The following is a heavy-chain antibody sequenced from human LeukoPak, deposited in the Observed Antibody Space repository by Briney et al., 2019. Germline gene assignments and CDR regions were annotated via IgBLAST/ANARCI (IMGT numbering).Heavy chain of an antibody. CDR3: ARANYDFWSGYYLYFDY. V-gene: IGHV4-31*03. CDR2: IYYSGST. Sequence: SQTLSLTCTVSGGSISSGGYYWSWIRQHPGKGLEWIGYIYYSGSTYYNPSLKSRVTISVDTSKNQFSLKLSSVTAADTAVYYCARANYDFWSGYYLYFDYWGQGTLVTASS. D-gene: IGHD3-3*01. J-gene: IGHJ4*02. CDR1: GGSISSGGYY.